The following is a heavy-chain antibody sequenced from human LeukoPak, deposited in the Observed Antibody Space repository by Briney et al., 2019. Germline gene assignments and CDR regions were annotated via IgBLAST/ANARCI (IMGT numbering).Heavy chain of an antibody. V-gene: IGHV6-1*01. J-gene: IGHJ5*02. CDR1: GDSVSSNSAA. CDR2: TYYRSKWYT. D-gene: IGHD6-19*01. Sequence: SQTLSLTCAISGDSVSSNSAAWNWIRQSPSRGLEWLGSTYYRSKWYTHYAVSVKSRITINPDTSKNQFSLQLNSVTPEDTAVYYCVRESGKEGSSDWSNRRFDPWGQGTLVTVSS. CDR3: VRESGKEGSSDWSNRRFDP.